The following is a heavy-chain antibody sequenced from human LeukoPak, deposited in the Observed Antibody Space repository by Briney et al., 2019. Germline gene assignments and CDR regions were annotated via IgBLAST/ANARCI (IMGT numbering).Heavy chain of an antibody. J-gene: IGHJ4*02. D-gene: IGHD1-26*01. CDR3: ARDLPTGTYRAYFDN. CDR1: GFTFRSYE. CDR2: ISSSGSTI. V-gene: IGHV3-48*03. Sequence: GGSLRLSCAASGFTFRSYEMNWVRQAPGKGLEWVSYISSSGSTIYYADSVKGRFTISRDNAENSLYLQMDSLRAEDTAVYYCARDLPTGTYRAYFDNWGQGTLVTVSS.